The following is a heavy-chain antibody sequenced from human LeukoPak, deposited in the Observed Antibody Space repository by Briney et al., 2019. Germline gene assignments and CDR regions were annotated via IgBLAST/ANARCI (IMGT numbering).Heavy chain of an antibody. V-gene: IGHV3-74*01. CDR2: INTDGSST. Sequence: GGSLRLSCAASGFTFSSYWMHWVRQAPGKGLAWVSRINTDGSSTSYADSVRGRFTISRDNAKNTLYLQMNSLRAEDTAVYYCAREVTTYHYDSSGYSELFDYWGQGTLVTVSS. CDR3: AREVTTYHYDSSGYSELFDY. CDR1: GFTFSSYW. D-gene: IGHD3-22*01. J-gene: IGHJ4*02.